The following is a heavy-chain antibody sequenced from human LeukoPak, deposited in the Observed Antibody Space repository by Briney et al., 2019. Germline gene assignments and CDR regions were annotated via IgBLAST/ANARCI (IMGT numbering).Heavy chain of an antibody. CDR3: AKNIPRYGGNAVDH. D-gene: IGHD4-23*01. Sequence: PGGSLRLSCAASGFTFSYYGIHWVRQAPGKGLEWVAVISYDGSDKYYADSVKGRFTISRDNSKNTLYLQMNSLRAEDTAVYYCAKNIPRYGGNAVDHWGQGTLVTVSS. V-gene: IGHV3-30*18. CDR2: ISYDGSDK. J-gene: IGHJ4*02. CDR1: GFTFSYYG.